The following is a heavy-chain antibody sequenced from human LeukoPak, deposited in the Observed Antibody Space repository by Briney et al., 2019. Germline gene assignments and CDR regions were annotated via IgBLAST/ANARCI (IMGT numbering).Heavy chain of an antibody. D-gene: IGHD5-24*01. CDR2: ISYDGSNK. J-gene: IGHJ4*02. CDR3: ARDPRDGYNLVDY. Sequence: GGSLRLPCAASGFTFSTYTMTWVGQAPGKGLEWVAVISYDGSNKYYADSVKGRFTISRDNSKNTLYLQMNSLRAEDTAVYYCARDPRDGYNLVDYWGQGTLVTVSS. CDR1: GFTFSTYT. V-gene: IGHV3-30-3*01.